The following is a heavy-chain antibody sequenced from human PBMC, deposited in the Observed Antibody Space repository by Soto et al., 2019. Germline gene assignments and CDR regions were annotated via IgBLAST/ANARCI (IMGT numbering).Heavy chain of an antibody. CDR3: AREVGTYFLTYGMDV. J-gene: IGHJ6*02. CDR2: ISSSSSTI. CDR1: GFTFSSYS. V-gene: IGHV3-48*01. D-gene: IGHD1-1*01. Sequence: PGGSLRLSCAASGFTFSSYSMNWVRQAPGKGLEWVSYISSSSSTIYYADSVKGRFTISRDNAKNSLYLQMNSLRAEDTAVYYWAREVGTYFLTYGMDVGAKGPRSPSP.